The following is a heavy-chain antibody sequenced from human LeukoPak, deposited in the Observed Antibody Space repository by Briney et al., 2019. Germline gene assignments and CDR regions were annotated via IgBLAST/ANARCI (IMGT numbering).Heavy chain of an antibody. CDR2: IYSGGST. J-gene: IGHJ4*02. V-gene: IGHV3-53*01. CDR1: VFSVSSNF. Sequence: GGGLRLSCAPSVFSVSSNFMSWVRQAPGKGLEWVSVIYSGGSTYYADSVKGRFTITRDNSKNTLFLQMNSLRAEDTAVYYCARRDYWGQGTLVTVSS. CDR3: ARRDY.